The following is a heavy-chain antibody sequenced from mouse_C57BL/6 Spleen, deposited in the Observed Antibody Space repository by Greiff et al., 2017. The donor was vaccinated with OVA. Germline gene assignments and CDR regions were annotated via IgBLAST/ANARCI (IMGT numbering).Heavy chain of an antibody. J-gene: IGHJ2*01. D-gene: IGHD2-2*01. CDR3: ARVGGYDGFDY. Sequence: QVQLQQSGAELVRPGASVKLSCKASGYTFTDYYINWVKQRPGQGLEWIARIYPGSGNTYYNEKFKGKATLTAEKSSSTAYMQLSSLTSEDSAVYFCARVGGYDGFDYWGQGTTLTVSS. V-gene: IGHV1-76*01. CDR1: GYTFTDYY. CDR2: IYPGSGNT.